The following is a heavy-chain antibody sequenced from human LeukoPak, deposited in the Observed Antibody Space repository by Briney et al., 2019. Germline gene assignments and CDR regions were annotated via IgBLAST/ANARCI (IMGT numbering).Heavy chain of an antibody. V-gene: IGHV1-46*01. J-gene: IGHJ2*01. CDR1: GYTFISHN. Sequence: GASVKVSCKASGYTFISHNMHWVRQAPRHGLEWMGMINPSGGSTTYAQKFQGRVTMTRDTSTSTVYMELSSLRSQDTAVYFCARGLRRHVYNRDGYFDLWGRGTLVTVFS. CDR2: INPSGGST. D-gene: IGHD5-24*01. CDR3: ARGLRRHVYNRDGYFDL.